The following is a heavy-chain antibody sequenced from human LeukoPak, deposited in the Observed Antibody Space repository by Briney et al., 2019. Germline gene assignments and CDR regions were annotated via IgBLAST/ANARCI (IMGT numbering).Heavy chain of an antibody. CDR3: ASKRIYYYYMDV. CDR1: GFTFSSYS. D-gene: IGHD2-15*01. V-gene: IGHV3-21*01. CDR2: ISSSSSYI. J-gene: IGHJ6*03. Sequence: GGSLRLSCAASGFTFSSYSMNWVRQAPGKGLEWVSSISSSSSYIYYADSVKGRFTISRDNAKNSLYLQMNSLRAEDTAVYYCASKRIYYYYMDVWGKGTTVTVSS.